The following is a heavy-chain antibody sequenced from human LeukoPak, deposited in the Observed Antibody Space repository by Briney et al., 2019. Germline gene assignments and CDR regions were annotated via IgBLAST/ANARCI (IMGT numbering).Heavy chain of an antibody. CDR1: GYTFTSYG. CDR3: ARVPYYYDSSGNDY. D-gene: IGHD3-22*01. CDR2: ISAYNGNT. Sequence: ASVKVSCKASGYTFTSYGISWVRQAPGQGLEWMGWISAYNGNTNYAQKLQGRVTMTTDTSTSTAYMELRSLRSDDTAVYYCARVPYYYDSSGNDYWGQGTLVTASS. V-gene: IGHV1-18*01. J-gene: IGHJ4*02.